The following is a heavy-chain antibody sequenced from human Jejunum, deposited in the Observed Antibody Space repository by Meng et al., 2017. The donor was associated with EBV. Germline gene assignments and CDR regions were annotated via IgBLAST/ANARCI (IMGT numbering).Heavy chain of an antibody. CDR1: GFTFSTSW. CDR2: IDSDGYTI. V-gene: IGHV3-74*01. Sequence: EVQLVESGGGLVQPGWSLRLVGAASGFTFSTSWMHWVRQAPGEGLVWVSRIDSDGYTINYADSVKGRFTISRDNAKNTLYLQLNSLRAEDTAVYYCAKAGCSTTDCHGGYFDHWGQGTMVTVSA. D-gene: IGHD2-2*01. CDR3: AKAGCSTTDCHGGYFDH. J-gene: IGHJ4*02.